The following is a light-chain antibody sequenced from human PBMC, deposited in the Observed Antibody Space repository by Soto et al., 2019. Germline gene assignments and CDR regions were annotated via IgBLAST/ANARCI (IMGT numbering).Light chain of an antibody. V-gene: IGKV1-5*01. CDR2: DAS. CDR1: QTISNW. J-gene: IGKJ1*01. Sequence: IQMTQSPSTLSASLGDRVTISCRASQTISNWLAWYQQKPGKAPKLLIYDASSLESGVPARFSGSGSGTEFTLTISSLQPDDFATYYCQQYNSYSAFGQGTKVDI. CDR3: QQYNSYSA.